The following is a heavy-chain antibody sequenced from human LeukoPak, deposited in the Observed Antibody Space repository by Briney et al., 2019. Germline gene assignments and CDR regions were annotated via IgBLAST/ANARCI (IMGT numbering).Heavy chain of an antibody. CDR2: IYYSGST. V-gene: IGHV4-4*07. CDR1: GGSISSYY. J-gene: IGHJ6*03. D-gene: IGHD3-3*01. Sequence: SETLSLTCTVSGGSISSYYWSWIRQPAGKGLEWIGSIYYSGSTYYNPSLKSRVTISVDTSKNQFSLKLSSVTAADTAVYYCARGLRFLEWLHYYMDVWGKGTTVTVSS. CDR3: ARGLRFLEWLHYYMDV.